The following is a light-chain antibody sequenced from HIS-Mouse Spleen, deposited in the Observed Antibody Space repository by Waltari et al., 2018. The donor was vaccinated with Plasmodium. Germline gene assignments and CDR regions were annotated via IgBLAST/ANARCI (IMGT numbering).Light chain of an antibody. Sequence: EIVMTQSPATLSVSPGERATLSCRDRQSVSRNLAWYQQKPGQAPRLLIYGASTRATGIPARFSGSVSGTEFTLAISRLQSEDFAVYYCQQYNNWSFTFGPGTKVDIK. V-gene: IGKV3-15*01. J-gene: IGKJ3*01. CDR2: GAS. CDR3: QQYNNWSFT. CDR1: QSVSRN.